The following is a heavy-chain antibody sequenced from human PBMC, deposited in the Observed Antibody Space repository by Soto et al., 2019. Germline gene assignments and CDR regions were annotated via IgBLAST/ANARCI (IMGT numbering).Heavy chain of an antibody. CDR2: IPASGGTI. Sequence: EVQLVESGGGLVQTGGSLRLSCAASGFTFSNYEMNWVRQAPGKGLEWVSYIPASGGTIHYADSVKGRFTISRDNARKSMYLQMNSLRVEDTAVYYCARSLNEYFEYWGQCSPVTVAS. CDR3: ARSLNEYFEY. CDR1: GFTFSNYE. J-gene: IGHJ4*02. D-gene: IGHD1-1*01. V-gene: IGHV3-48*03.